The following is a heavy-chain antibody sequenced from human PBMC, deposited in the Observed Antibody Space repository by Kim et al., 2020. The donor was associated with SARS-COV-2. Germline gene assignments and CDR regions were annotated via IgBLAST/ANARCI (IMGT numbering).Heavy chain of an antibody. D-gene: IGHD6-19*01. CDR3: ARDWGQWLAEYYFDY. CDR2: ISSSSSYI. V-gene: IGHV3-21*01. Sequence: GGSLRLSCAASGFTFSSYSMNWVRQAPGKGLEWVSSISSSSSYIYYADSVKGRFTISRDNAKNSLYLQMNSLRAEDTAVYYCARDWGQWLAEYYFDYWGQGTLVTVSS. CDR1: GFTFSSYS. J-gene: IGHJ4*02.